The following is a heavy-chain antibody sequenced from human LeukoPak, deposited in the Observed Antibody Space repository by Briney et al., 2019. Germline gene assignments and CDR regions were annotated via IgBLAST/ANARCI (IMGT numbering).Heavy chain of an antibody. D-gene: IGHD3-22*01. CDR1: GFTFSSHS. CDR3: ARDMGSGYFFAEGY. V-gene: IGHV3-48*04. Sequence: PGGSLRLSCAASGFTFSSHSMHWVRQAPGKGLEWISYISISTSTIYYADSVKGRFTISRDNAKNSLYLQMNSLRAEDTAFYYCARDMGSGYFFAEGYWGQGTLVTVSS. J-gene: IGHJ4*02. CDR2: ISISTSTI.